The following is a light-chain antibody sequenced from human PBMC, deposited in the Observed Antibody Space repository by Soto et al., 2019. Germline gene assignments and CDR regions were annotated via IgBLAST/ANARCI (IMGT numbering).Light chain of an antibody. CDR1: SSNVENNA. Sequence: QSVLTQPPSMSEAPRQRVTISCSGSSSNVENNAVNWYQQLPGKAPKLLIYYDDLLPSGVSDRFSGSKSGTSASLAISGLQSEDEADYYCAVWDDSLNGVVFGGGTQLTVL. CDR2: YDD. CDR3: AVWDDSLNGVV. V-gene: IGLV1-36*01. J-gene: IGLJ2*01.